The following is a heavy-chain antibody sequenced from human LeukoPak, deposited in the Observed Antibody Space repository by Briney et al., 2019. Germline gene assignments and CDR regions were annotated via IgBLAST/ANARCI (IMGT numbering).Heavy chain of an antibody. CDR2: IFPADSDT. CDR1: GYSFTSYW. J-gene: IGHJ1*01. CDR3: ARHRSFQL. Sequence: GESLKISCKGSGYSFTSYWVAWVRQMPGKGLEWMGIIFPADSDTRYSPSFQGQVTISVDKSINTAYLQWSSLEASDTAMYYCARHRSFQLWGQGTLVTVSS. V-gene: IGHV5-51*01.